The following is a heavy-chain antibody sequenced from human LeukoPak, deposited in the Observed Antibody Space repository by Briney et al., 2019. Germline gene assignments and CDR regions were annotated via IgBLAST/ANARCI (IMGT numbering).Heavy chain of an antibody. J-gene: IGHJ4*02. CDR1: GLTVSSNY. CDR2: IYSGGST. D-gene: IGHD3-10*01. V-gene: IGHV3-53*01. CDR3: ARVDTMVRGVIDYYFDY. Sequence: GGSLRLSCAAPGLTVSSNYMSWVRQAPGKGLEWVSVIYSGGSTYYADSVKGRFTISRDNSKNTLYLQMNSLRAEDTAVYYCARVDTMVRGVIDYYFDYWGQGTLVTVSS.